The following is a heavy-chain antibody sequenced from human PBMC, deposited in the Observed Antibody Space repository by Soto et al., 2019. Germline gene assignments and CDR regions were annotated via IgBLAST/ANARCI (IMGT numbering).Heavy chain of an antibody. CDR2: IKTSAGGGAT. D-gene: IGHD2-15*01. Sequence: GGSLRLSYVASGFSFNEAWMNWVRQAPGEGLEWVGRIKTSAGGGATDYAAPVQGRFTISRDDSKNALYLHMNSLRTEDTAIYYCTTGSVEGIWGQGTTVTVSS. V-gene: IGHV3-15*07. CDR3: TTGSVEGI. CDR1: GFSFNEAW. J-gene: IGHJ6*02.